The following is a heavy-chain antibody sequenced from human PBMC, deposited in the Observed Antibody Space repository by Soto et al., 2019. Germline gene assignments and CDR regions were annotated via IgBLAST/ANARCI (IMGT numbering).Heavy chain of an antibody. J-gene: IGHJ3*02. Sequence: QVLLVQSGAEMKKPGSSVKVSCKASGGSFSTSSINWVRQAPGQRPEWMANILPIFGTADYAQKFQGRVTITADKSTNTAYMELRSLLSEDTAVYYCARGHEFDGNSDAYDIWGQGTVVTVSS. CDR1: GGSFSTSS. D-gene: IGHD2-15*01. V-gene: IGHV1-69*14. CDR3: ARGHEFDGNSDAYDI. CDR2: ILPIFGTA.